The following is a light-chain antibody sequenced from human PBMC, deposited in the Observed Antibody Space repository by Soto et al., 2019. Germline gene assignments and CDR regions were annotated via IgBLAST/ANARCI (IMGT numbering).Light chain of an antibody. J-gene: IGKJ2*01. CDR2: GIS. CDR1: QSVTNNF. Sequence: ENVLTQSPGTLSLSPGDGATLSCRASQSVTNNFFAWYQQKPGQAPRLLIYGISSRATGVPDRFSGSGSGTDFTLTISRLEPEDFVVYYCQQYITLPHTFGQGTKLEV. CDR3: QQYITLPHT. V-gene: IGKV3-20*01.